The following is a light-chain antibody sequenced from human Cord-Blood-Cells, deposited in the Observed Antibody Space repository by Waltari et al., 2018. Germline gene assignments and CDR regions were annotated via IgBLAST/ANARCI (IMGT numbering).Light chain of an antibody. J-gene: IGLJ3*02. V-gene: IGLV1-47*01. Sequence: QSVLTQPPPASGTPGQRVTIPCSGSSSNTGSNYVSWYQQPPGTAPKLLINRNNQRPSGVPDRFSGSKSGTSASLAISGLRSEDEADYYCAAWDDSLSGRVFGGGTKLTVL. CDR2: RNN. CDR1: SSNTGSNY. CDR3: AAWDDSLSGRV.